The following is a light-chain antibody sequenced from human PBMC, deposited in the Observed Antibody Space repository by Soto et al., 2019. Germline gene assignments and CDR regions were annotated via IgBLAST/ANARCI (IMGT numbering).Light chain of an antibody. CDR1: SSNIGSNT. V-gene: IGLV1-44*01. J-gene: IGLJ3*02. CDR2: KSN. CDR3: AAWDDSLNGRA. Sequence: QSVLTQPPSASATPGQRVTISCSGSSSNIGSNTVNWYQQLPGTAPKLLIYKSNQRPSGVPDRFSGSKSGTPASLAISGLQSEDEADYYCAAWDDSLNGRAFGGGTKLTVL.